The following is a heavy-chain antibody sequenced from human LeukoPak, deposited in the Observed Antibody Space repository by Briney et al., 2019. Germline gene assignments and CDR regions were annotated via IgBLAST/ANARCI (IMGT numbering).Heavy chain of an antibody. CDR2: IHHSGST. V-gene: IGHV4-34*01. J-gene: IGHJ6*03. CDR3: TRGKQWLPSRIHFYYYYMDV. D-gene: IGHD6-19*01. CDR1: GGAFRGYH. Sequence: SETLSLTCAVYGGAFRGYHWSWIRQPPGKGLEWIGEIHHSGSTNYNPSLKSRVTLSVDMSKNQFSLKLSSVTAADTAVYYCTRGKQWLPSRIHFYYYYMDVWGKGTTVTASS.